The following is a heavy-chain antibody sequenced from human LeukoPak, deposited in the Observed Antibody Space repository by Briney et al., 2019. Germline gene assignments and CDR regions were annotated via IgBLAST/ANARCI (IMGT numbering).Heavy chain of an antibody. CDR2: IKRDGSEK. CDR1: GFTFSSYW. D-gene: IGHD2-2*01. CDR3: ARTLLIVVVPAATANPSDY. Sequence: GGSLRLSCAASGFTFSSYWMSWVRQAPGKGLEWVANIKRDGSEKYYVDSVKGRFTISRDNAKNSLYLQMNSLRAEDTAVYYCARTLLIVVVPAATANPSDYWGQGTLVTVSS. J-gene: IGHJ4*02. V-gene: IGHV3-7*01.